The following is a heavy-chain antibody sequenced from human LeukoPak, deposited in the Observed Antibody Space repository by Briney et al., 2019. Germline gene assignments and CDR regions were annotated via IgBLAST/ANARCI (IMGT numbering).Heavy chain of an antibody. D-gene: IGHD5-18*01. J-gene: IGHJ4*02. CDR2: INHSGST. CDR3: ARCRTRVGYSYGNRYYFDY. CDR1: GGFFSGYY. Sequence: SETLSLTCAVSGGFFSGYYCSWIRQPPGKGLEWIGEINHSGSTNYNPSLKSRVSISVDSSKNQFSLKLSSVTAADTAVYYCARCRTRVGYSYGNRYYFDYWGQGTLVTVSS. V-gene: IGHV4-34*01.